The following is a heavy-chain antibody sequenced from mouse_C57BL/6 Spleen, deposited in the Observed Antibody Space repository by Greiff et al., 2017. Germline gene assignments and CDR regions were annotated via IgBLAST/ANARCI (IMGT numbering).Heavy chain of an antibody. V-gene: IGHV1-82*01. D-gene: IGHD1-1*01. CDR3: ARMGEFITTVVATDYAMDY. CDR1: GYAFSSSW. Sequence: QVQLQQSGPELVKPGASVKISCKASGYAFSSSWMNWVKQRPGKGLEWIGRIYPGDGDTNYNGKFKGKATLTADKSSSTAYMQLSSLTSEDSAVYFCARMGEFITTVVATDYAMDYWGQGTSVTVSS. CDR2: IYPGDGDT. J-gene: IGHJ4*01.